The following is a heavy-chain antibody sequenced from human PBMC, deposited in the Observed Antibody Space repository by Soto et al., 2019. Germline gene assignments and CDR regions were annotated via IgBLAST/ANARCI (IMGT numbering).Heavy chain of an antibody. V-gene: IGHV1-69*13. CDR3: ARGARAVPAAITPYYYYGMDV. D-gene: IGHD2-2*02. Sequence: GASVKVSCKASGGTFSSYAISWVRQAPGQGLEWMGGIIPIFGTANYAQKFQGRVTITADESTSTAYMELSSLRSEDTAVYYCARGARAVPAAITPYYYYGMDVWGQGATVTVSS. CDR1: GGTFSSYA. CDR2: IIPIFGTA. J-gene: IGHJ6*02.